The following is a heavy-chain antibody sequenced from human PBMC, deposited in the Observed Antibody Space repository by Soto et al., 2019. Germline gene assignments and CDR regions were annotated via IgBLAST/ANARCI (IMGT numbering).Heavy chain of an antibody. CDR2: ISAYNGNT. CDR1: GYTFTSYG. CDR3: ARVSVTPGYYYYYMDV. Sequence: QXQLVXXXAEVXXPGASVKVXCKASGYTFTSYGXXXXXXXXXQGLEWMGWISAYNGNTNYAQKLQGRVTMTTDTSXSTAXXXXXXXXSXDTAVYYCARVSVTPGYYYYYMDVWGKGTTVTVSS. V-gene: IGHV1-18*01. D-gene: IGHD5-18*01. J-gene: IGHJ6*03.